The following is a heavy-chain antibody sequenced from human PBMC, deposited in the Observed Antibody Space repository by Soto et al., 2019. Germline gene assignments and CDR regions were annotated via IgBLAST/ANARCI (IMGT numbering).Heavy chain of an antibody. CDR1: GGTFSSYA. CDR3: ARDRRQQLVYEYYYYYGMDV. D-gene: IGHD6-13*01. CDR2: IIPIFGTE. V-gene: IGHV1-69*06. Sequence: SVKVSCKASGGTFSSYAISWVRQAPGQGLEWMGGIIPIFGTENYAQKFQGRVTITADKSTSTAYMELSSLRSEDTAVYYCARDRRQQLVYEYYYYYGMDVWGQGTTVTVSS. J-gene: IGHJ6*02.